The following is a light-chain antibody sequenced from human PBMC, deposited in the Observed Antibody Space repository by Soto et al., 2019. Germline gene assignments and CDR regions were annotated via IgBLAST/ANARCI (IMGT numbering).Light chain of an antibody. V-gene: IGLV1-40*01. CDR3: QSYDSSLSGVV. Sequence: QSVLTQPPSVSGAPGQRVTISCTGSSSNIGAGYDVNWYQQLPGTAPKLLIYGNSNRPSGVPDRFSGSKSGTSASLAITGLQADDEADYYCQSYDSSLSGVVFGGGTKLTVL. CDR1: SSNIGAGYD. CDR2: GNS. J-gene: IGLJ2*01.